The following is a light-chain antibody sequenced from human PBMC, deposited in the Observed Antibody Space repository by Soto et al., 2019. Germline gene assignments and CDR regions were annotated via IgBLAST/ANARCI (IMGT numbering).Light chain of an antibody. CDR2: WAS. V-gene: IGKV4-1*01. J-gene: IGKJ2*01. Sequence: DIVMTQSPGSLAVSLGERATINCKSSQSVLFRSDNKNYLAWYQQRSGQPPKLLIYWASTRESGVPDRFSGSGSGTDFTLAISSLQAEDVAVYYCQQYYTSPDTFGQGTKLEIK. CDR3: QQYYTSPDT. CDR1: QSVLFRSDNKNY.